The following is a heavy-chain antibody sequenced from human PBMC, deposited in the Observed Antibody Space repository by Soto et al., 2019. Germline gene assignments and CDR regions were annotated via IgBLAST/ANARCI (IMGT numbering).Heavy chain of an antibody. Sequence: VQLLESGGGLVQPGGSLGLSCAASGFTFSTYAMSWVRQAPGKGLEWVSAISVSGGSTYYADSVKGRFTISRDNSKNTLYLQMNSLRAEDTAVYYCAKGGRPGYSYRSFDYWGQGTLVTVSS. CDR2: ISVSGGST. CDR3: AKGGRPGYSYRSFDY. D-gene: IGHD5-18*01. J-gene: IGHJ4*02. CDR1: GFTFSTYA. V-gene: IGHV3-23*01.